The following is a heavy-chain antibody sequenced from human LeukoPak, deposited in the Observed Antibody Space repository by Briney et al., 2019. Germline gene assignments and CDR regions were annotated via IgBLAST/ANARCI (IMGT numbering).Heavy chain of an antibody. Sequence: GGSLRLSCAASGFTFSSYSMNWVRQAPGKGLEWVSSISSSSSYIYYADSVKGRFTISRDNAKNSLYLQMNSLRAEDTAVYYCARDHKYSSSDFDYWGQGTLVTVSS. CDR2: ISSSSSYI. CDR1: GFTFSSYS. D-gene: IGHD6-6*01. CDR3: ARDHKYSSSDFDY. J-gene: IGHJ4*02. V-gene: IGHV3-21*01.